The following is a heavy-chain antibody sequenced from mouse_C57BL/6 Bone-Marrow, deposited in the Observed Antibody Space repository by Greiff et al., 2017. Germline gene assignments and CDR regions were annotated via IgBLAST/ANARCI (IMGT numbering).Heavy chain of an antibody. D-gene: IGHD1-1*01. CDR1: GYTFTSYG. CDR3: ARPYYYGSSYLDY. J-gene: IGHJ2*01. CDR2: IYPRSGNT. V-gene: IGHV1-81*01. Sequence: QVQLKQSGAELARPGASVKLSCKASGYTFTSYGISWVKQRTGQGLEWIGEIYPRSGNTYYNEKLKGKATLTADKSSSTGYMELRSLTSEDSAVYCCARPYYYGSSYLDYWGQGTTLTVSS.